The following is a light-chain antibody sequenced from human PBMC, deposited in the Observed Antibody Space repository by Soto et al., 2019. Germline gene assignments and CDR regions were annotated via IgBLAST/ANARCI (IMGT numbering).Light chain of an antibody. Sequence: DIQMTQSPSSLSASVGDRVTITCRASQSINNYLSWYQQKPGKAPNLLIFGASTLQSGVPSRFSGSGSGTDFSLTISSLQPEDFATYYCLQSYRTMLNCGGGTKVDIK. CDR2: GAS. CDR3: LQSYRTMLN. J-gene: IGKJ4*01. V-gene: IGKV1-39*01. CDR1: QSINNY.